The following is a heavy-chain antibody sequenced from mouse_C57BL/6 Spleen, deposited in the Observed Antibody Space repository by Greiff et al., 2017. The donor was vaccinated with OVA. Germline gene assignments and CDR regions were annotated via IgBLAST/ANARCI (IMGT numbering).Heavy chain of an antibody. J-gene: IGHJ4*01. D-gene: IGHD6-1*01. CDR1: GYSITSGYY. CDR2: ISYDGSN. V-gene: IGHV3-6*01. CDR3: ARGHTGAMDY. Sequence: EVKLMESGPGLVKPSQSLSLTCSVTGYSITSGYYWNWIRQFPGNKLEWMGYISYDGSNNYNPSLKNRISITRDTSKNQFFLKLNSVTTEDTATYYCARGHTGAMDYWGQGTSVTVSS.